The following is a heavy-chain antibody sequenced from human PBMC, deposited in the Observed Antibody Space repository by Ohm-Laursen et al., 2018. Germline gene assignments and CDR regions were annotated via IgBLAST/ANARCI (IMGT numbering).Heavy chain of an antibody. Sequence: GTLSLTCAVSGGSISNYYWTWIRQPAGKGLERIGRTYNGGNTNYNPSLKSRVTMSEDTSKNQFSLKLNSVTAADTAVYYCARTVGAVGFWGQGILVTVSS. D-gene: IGHD1-26*01. CDR1: GGSISNYY. CDR2: TYNGGNT. J-gene: IGHJ4*02. CDR3: ARTVGAVGF. V-gene: IGHV4-4*07.